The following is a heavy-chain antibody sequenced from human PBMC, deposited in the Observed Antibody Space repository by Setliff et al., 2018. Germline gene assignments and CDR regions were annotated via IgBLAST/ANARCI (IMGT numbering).Heavy chain of an antibody. V-gene: IGHV1-18*01. Sequence: ASVKVSCKTSGYSFTVFGISWVRQAPGQGLEWMGWISPYYGSTNYAQKFQGRVTMTTDTSTSTAYMELTSLTSYDTALYYCVRGQGPRTVVAIPFDHWGQGTLVTVAS. CDR2: ISPYYGST. J-gene: IGHJ4*02. CDR3: VRGQGPRTVVAIPFDH. D-gene: IGHD3-22*01. CDR1: GYSFTVFG.